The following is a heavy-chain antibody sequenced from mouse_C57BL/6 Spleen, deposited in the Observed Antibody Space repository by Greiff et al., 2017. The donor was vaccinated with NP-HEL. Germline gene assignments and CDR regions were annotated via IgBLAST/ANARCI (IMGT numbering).Heavy chain of an antibody. D-gene: IGHD3-1*01. Sequence: EVKLVESGGGLVKPGGFLKLSCAASGFTFSDYGMHWVRQAPEKGLEWVAYISSGSSTIYYADTVKGRFTISRDNAKNTLFLQMTSLRSEDTAMYYCAIELAWFAYWGQGTLVTVSA. CDR3: AIELAWFAY. V-gene: IGHV5-17*01. J-gene: IGHJ3*01. CDR2: ISSGSSTI. CDR1: GFTFSDYG.